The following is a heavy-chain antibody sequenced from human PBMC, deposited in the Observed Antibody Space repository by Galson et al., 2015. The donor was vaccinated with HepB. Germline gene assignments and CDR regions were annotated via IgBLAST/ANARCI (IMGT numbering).Heavy chain of an antibody. Sequence: QSGAEVKKPGESLRISCKASGYTFTNYYIHWVRQAPGQGLEWMAIIDPRGGSTTFAQKFQGRVTMTRDTPTSTVHMELSSLRSEDTAVYYCARGGIYYESRGSLYNWFDPWGQGTLVTVSS. CDR1: GYTFTNYY. CDR3: ARGGIYYESRGSLYNWFDP. CDR2: IDPRGGST. V-gene: IGHV1-46*01. J-gene: IGHJ5*02. D-gene: IGHD3-22*01.